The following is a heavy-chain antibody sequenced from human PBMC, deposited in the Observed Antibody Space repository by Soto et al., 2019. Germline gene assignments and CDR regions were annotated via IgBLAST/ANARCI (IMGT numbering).Heavy chain of an antibody. CDR2: INPSSGNT. CDR1: GYSFTRHD. D-gene: IGHD3-3*01. V-gene: IGHV1-8*01. J-gene: IGHJ6*02. Sequence: QVQLVQSGAEVKKPGASVKVSCKASGYSFTRHDINRVRQAPGQGPERMGWINPSSGNTGYAQRFLGRLTMTAVTSTSTAYMELSGLKSEGTVIHYGARKGIMFSGVTVVYSMAVWGQ. CDR3: ARKGIMFSGVTVVYSMAV.